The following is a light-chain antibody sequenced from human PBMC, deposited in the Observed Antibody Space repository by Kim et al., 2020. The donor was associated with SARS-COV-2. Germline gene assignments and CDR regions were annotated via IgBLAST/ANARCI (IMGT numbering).Light chain of an antibody. CDR2: GAS. V-gene: IGKV3-20*01. CDR3: QQYGSSPMYT. CDR1: QSVSSSY. Sequence: SPGERATLSCRDSQSVSSSYLAWYQQRPGQAPRLLIYGASRRASGIPDRFSGSGSGTDFTLTISRLEPEDFAVYYCQQYGSSPMYTFGQGTKLEI. J-gene: IGKJ2*01.